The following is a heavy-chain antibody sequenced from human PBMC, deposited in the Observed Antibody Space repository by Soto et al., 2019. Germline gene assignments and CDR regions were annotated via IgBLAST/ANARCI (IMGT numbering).Heavy chain of an antibody. J-gene: IGHJ4*02. V-gene: IGHV1-69*13. CDR1: GGTISSYA. CDR3: ARSTETYYYDSSGYYPSDY. Sequence: SVKVSCKASGGTISSYAISWVRQAPGQGLEWMGGIIPIFGTANYAQKFQGRVTITADESTSTAYMELSSLRSEDTAVYYCARSTETYYYDSSGYYPSDYWGQGTLVTVSS. D-gene: IGHD3-22*01. CDR2: IIPIFGTA.